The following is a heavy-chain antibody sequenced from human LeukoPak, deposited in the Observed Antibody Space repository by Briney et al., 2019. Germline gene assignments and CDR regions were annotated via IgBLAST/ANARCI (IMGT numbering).Heavy chain of an antibody. Sequence: ASVKVSCKASGYTFTNYGITWVRQAPGQGLEWMGWISASDGKTKYSQKLQGRVTMSTDTSTNTAYMELRSLRADDTAVYYCARDPPCWGGSCQFTDTTLDYWGQGTPVTVSS. CDR2: ISASDGKT. J-gene: IGHJ4*02. CDR3: ARDPPCWGGSCQFTDTTLDY. CDR1: GYTFTNYG. V-gene: IGHV1-18*04. D-gene: IGHD2-15*01.